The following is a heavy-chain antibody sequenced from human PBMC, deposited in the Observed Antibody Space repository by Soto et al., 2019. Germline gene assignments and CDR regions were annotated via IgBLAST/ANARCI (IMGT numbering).Heavy chain of an antibody. CDR3: AAQGGMIVGPTGMDV. CDR1: GFTFTSSA. V-gene: IGHV1-58*01. Sequence: SVKVSCKASGFTFTSSAVQWVRQARGQRLEWIGWIVVGSGNTNYAQKFQERVTITRDMSTSTAYMELSSLRSEDTAVYYCAAQGGMIVGPTGMDVWGQGTTVPVSS. CDR2: IVVGSGNT. J-gene: IGHJ6*02. D-gene: IGHD3-22*01.